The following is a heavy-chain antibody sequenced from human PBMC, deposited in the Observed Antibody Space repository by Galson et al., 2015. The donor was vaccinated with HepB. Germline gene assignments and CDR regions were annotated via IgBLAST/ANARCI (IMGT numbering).Heavy chain of an antibody. V-gene: IGHV3-74*01. CDR2: IDSDGSNT. CDR3: VRDRGRDGYAWGPGPIDS. J-gene: IGHJ3*01. D-gene: IGHD5-24*01. Sequence: SLRLSCAASGFTFSSYWMQWVRQAPGKGLVWVSFIDSDGSNTRYADFVKGRFTISRDNAKNTVFLQMNSLRAEDGAVYYCVRDRGRDGYAWGPGPIDSWGQGALVTASS. CDR1: GFTFSSYW.